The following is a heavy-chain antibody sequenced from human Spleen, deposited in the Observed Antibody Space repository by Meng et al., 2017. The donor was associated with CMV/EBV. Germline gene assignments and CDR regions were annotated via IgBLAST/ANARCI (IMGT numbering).Heavy chain of an antibody. D-gene: IGHD3-22*01. Sequence: FRSYWMSWGRQAPGKGLEWVANIKQDGSEKYYVDSVKGRFTISRDNAKNSLYLQMNSLRAEDTAVYYCARDYPTQYYYDSSGHIFDYWGQGTLVTVSS. CDR2: IKQDGSEK. CDR3: ARDYPTQYYYDSSGHIFDY. V-gene: IGHV3-7*01. CDR1: FRSYW. J-gene: IGHJ4*02.